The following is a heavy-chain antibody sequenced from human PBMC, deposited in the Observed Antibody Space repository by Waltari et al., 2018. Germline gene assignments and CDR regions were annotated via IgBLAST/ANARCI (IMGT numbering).Heavy chain of an antibody. CDR1: GDSLSGSFW. CDR2: IHGSGRI. V-gene: IGHV4-4*02. Sequence: QVQLQESGPGLVKPSGTPSVPCAVPGDSLSGSFWWSWVRQTPGKGLEWIGQIHGSGRINYNPSLESRVTVSRDTSNNQFSLKLTSATAADTAVYFCARDRGRGLYLDSWGQGILVTVSP. D-gene: IGHD5-12*01. J-gene: IGHJ4*02. CDR3: ARDRGRGLYLDS.